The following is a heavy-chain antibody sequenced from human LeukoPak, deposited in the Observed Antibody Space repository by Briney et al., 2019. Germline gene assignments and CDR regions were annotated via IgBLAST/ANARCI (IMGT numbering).Heavy chain of an antibody. CDR1: GFTFSSYG. V-gene: IGHV3-30*18. CDR2: ISYDGSNK. D-gene: IGHD5-12*01. CDR3: AKDPRGYPAPYYYYYYGMDV. Sequence: PGGSLRLSCAASGFTFSSYGMHWVRQAPGKGLEWVAVISYDGSNKYYADSVKGRFTISRDNSKNTLYLQMNSLRAEDTAMYYCAKDPRGYPAPYYYYYYGMDVWGQGTTVTVSS. J-gene: IGHJ6*02.